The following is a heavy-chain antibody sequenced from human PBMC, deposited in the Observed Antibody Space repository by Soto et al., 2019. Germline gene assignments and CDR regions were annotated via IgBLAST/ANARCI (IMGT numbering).Heavy chain of an antibody. J-gene: IGHJ6*03. CDR1: GGSISSYY. CDR2: IYYSGST. D-gene: IGHD3-3*01. Sequence: SETLSLTCTVSGGSISSYYWSWIRQPPGKGLXXXXXIYYSGSTNYNPSLKSRVTISVDTSKNQFSLKLSSVTAADTAVYYCARTPLSQLRLLEWLPNHDYYYMDVWGKGTTVTVSS. V-gene: IGHV4-59*01. CDR3: ARTPLSQLRLLEWLPNHDYYYMDV.